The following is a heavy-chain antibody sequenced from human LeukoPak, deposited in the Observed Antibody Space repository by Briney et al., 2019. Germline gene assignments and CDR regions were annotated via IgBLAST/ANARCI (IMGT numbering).Heavy chain of an antibody. J-gene: IGHJ3*02. D-gene: IGHD5-24*01. V-gene: IGHV4-59*01. CDR3: ARARGATIFQSAFDI. CDR1: GGSISSYY. CDR2: IYNSGST. Sequence: SETLSLTCTVSGGSISSYYWNWIRQPPGKGLEWIGYIYNSGSTNYNSSLKSRVTISADTSKNQFSLKLSSVTAADTAVYYCARARGATIFQSAFDIWGQGTMVTVSS.